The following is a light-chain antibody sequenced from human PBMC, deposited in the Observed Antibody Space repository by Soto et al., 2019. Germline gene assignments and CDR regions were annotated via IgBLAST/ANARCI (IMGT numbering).Light chain of an antibody. V-gene: IGKV1-12*01. Sequence: DIQMTQSPSSVSVSVGDRVTITCRASQVISNWLAWYQQKPGKAPKLLIYAVSNLQSGVPSRVGGSRSGPDFTRTISSLQPDECATYYSRQRYNNSKTFGQGTKVEIK. CDR1: QVISNW. CDR2: AVS. CDR3: RQRYNNSKT. J-gene: IGKJ1*01.